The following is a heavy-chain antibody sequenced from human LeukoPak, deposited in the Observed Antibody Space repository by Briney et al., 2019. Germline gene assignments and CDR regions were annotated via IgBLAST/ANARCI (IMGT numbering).Heavy chain of an antibody. CDR3: ARAYHSSWYLNWFDP. D-gene: IGHD6-13*01. V-gene: IGHV4-39*07. CDR1: GDSIRSSSYY. J-gene: IGHJ5*02. CDR2: IYYSGST. Sequence: PSETLSLTCTISGDSIRSSSYYWGWTRQPPGKGLEWIGNIYYSGSTYYNPSLTSRVTISVDTSKNEFSLKLSSVTAADTAVYYCARAYHSSWYLNWFDPWGQGTLVTVSS.